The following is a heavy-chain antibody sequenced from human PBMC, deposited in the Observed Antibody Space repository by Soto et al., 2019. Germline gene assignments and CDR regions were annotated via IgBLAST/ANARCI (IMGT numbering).Heavy chain of an antibody. CDR1: GYTFTGYY. CDR3: ARDLGIAARPPGDY. Sequence: ASVKVSCKASGYTFTGYYMHWVRQAPGQGLEWMGWINPNSGGTNYAQKFQGRVTMTRDTSISTAYMELSRLRSDDTAVYYCARDLGIAARPPGDYWGQGTLVTVSS. V-gene: IGHV1-2*02. D-gene: IGHD6-6*01. CDR2: INPNSGGT. J-gene: IGHJ4*02.